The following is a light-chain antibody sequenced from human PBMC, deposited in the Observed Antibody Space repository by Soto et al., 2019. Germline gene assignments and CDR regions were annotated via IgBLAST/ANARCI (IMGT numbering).Light chain of an antibody. CDR3: QQYYSTPLPT. Sequence: DIVMTQSPDSLAVSLGERATINCKSSQSGLYSSNNKNYLAWYQQKPGQPPKLLIYWASTRESGVPDRFSGSGSGTDFTLTISSLQAEDVAVYYCQQYYSTPLPTFGQGTRLEIK. J-gene: IGKJ5*01. V-gene: IGKV4-1*01. CDR2: WAS. CDR1: QSGLYSSNNKNY.